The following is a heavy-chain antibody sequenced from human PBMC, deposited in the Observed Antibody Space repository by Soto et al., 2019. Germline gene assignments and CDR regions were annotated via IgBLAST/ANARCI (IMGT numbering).Heavy chain of an antibody. J-gene: IGHJ4*02. CDR2: IIPILGIA. V-gene: IGHV1-69*04. CDR3: ARDKITGLFDY. Sequence: ASVKVSCKASGGTFSSYTISCVRQAPGQGLEWMGRIIPILGIANYAQKFQGRVTITADKSTSTAYMELSSLRSEDTAVYYCARDKITGLFDYWGQGTLVTVSS. CDR1: GGTFSSYT. D-gene: IGHD2-8*02.